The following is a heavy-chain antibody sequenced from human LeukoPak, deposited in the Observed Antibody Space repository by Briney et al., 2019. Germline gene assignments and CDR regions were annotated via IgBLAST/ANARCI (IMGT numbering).Heavy chain of an antibody. J-gene: IGHJ4*02. CDR3: ASGPYPAAGTDHQFDY. D-gene: IGHD6-13*01. CDR1: GASISSYY. CDR2: IYYSGST. Sequence: SETLSLTCTVSGASISSYYWSWTRQPPGKGLEWIGYIYYSGSTHYNPSLKSRVTISVDTSKNQFSLRLSSMTAADTAVYYCASGPYPAAGTDHQFDYWGQGTLVTVSS. V-gene: IGHV4-59*01.